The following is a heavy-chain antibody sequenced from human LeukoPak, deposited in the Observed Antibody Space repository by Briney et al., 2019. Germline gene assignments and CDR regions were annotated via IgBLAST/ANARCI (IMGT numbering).Heavy chain of an antibody. Sequence: GGSLRLSCAASGFTFSSYSMNWVRQAPGKGLEWVSSISSSSSYIYYADSVKGRFTISRDNAKNSLYLQMNSLRAEDTAVYYCARDRVYSGYDFYYYGIDVWGQGTTVTVSS. CDR3: ARDRVYSGYDFYYYGIDV. CDR1: GFTFSSYS. V-gene: IGHV3-21*01. D-gene: IGHD5-12*01. J-gene: IGHJ6*02. CDR2: ISSSSSYI.